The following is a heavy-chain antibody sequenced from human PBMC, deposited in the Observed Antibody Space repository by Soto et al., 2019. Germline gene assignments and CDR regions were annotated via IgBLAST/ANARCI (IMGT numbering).Heavy chain of an antibody. Sequence: SETLSLTCTVSGGSISGYYWSWIRQPPGKGLEWIGYMYKTGSTVYNPSFKSRVTISVDTSKNQFSLKLNSVTAADTAVYYCGRDLWGYCGTDCYPLDVWGQGTTVTVSS. J-gene: IGHJ6*02. D-gene: IGHD2-21*02. CDR3: GRDLWGYCGTDCYPLDV. V-gene: IGHV4-59*01. CDR1: GGSISGYY. CDR2: MYKTGST.